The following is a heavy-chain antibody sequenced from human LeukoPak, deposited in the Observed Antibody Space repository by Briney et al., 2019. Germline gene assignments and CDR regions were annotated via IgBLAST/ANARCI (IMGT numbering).Heavy chain of an antibody. CDR2: IMPMFGKA. Sequence: ASVKVSCKASGGTFSSYDISWVRQAPGQGLEWMGGIMPMFGKANYAQKFQGRVTTTADKATSTAYMELSSLRSEDTAVYYCAKDMDVGDYGSGDYFDYCGQGTLVTVSS. CDR1: GGTFSSYD. CDR3: AKDMDVGDYGSGDYFDY. V-gene: IGHV1-69*06. D-gene: IGHD3-10*01. J-gene: IGHJ4*02.